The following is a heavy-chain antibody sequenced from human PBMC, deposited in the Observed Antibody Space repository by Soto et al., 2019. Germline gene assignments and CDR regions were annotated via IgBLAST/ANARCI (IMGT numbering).Heavy chain of an antibody. J-gene: IGHJ4*02. CDR3: ARDTSRGGGGLDY. Sequence: EVQLLESGGGLVQPGGSLRLSCAASGFTFSSYAMSWVRQAPGKGLEWVSAISGSGGSTYYAQRFQGRVTMTRDTSTSTVYMELSSLRSEDTAVYYCARDTSRGGGGLDYWGQGTLVTVSS. CDR1: GFTFSSYA. CDR2: ISGSGGST. V-gene: IGHV3-23*01. D-gene: IGHD2-15*01.